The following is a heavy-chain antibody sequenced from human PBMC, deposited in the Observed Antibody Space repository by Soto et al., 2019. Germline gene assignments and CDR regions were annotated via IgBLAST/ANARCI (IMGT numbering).Heavy chain of an antibody. J-gene: IGHJ4*02. CDR3: ARHSNRNYGLYYFDF. CDR2: IYYSGST. V-gene: IGHV4-59*08. CDR1: GGSVSSYY. Sequence: SETLSLTCTVSGGSVSSYYWGWIRQPPGKGLEWIGYIYYSGSTKYNPSPKSRVTMSVDTSNNQFSLKVGSVTAADTAVYYCARHSNRNYGLYYFDFWGLGALVTVSS. D-gene: IGHD4-4*01.